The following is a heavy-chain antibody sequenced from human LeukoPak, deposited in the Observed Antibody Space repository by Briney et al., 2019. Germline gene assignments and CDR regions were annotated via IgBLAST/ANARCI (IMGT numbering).Heavy chain of an antibody. CDR1: GVSISSYY. CDR2: IYYSGST. D-gene: IGHD6-19*01. Sequence: SETLSLTCTVSGVSISSYYWSWVRQPPGKGLEWIGYIYYSGSTNYNPSLKSRVTISVDTSKNQFSLKLSSVTAADTAVYYCAREGTAVADDHGDDFDIWGQGTMVTVSS. J-gene: IGHJ3*02. V-gene: IGHV4-59*01. CDR3: AREGTAVADDHGDDFDI.